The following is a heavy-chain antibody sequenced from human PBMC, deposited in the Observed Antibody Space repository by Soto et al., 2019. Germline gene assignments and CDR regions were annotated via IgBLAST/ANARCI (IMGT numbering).Heavy chain of an antibody. V-gene: IGHV4-31*03. D-gene: IGHD2-15*01. CDR3: ERKRGSSFFDY. Sequence: SETLSLTCNVSGGSISTANYYWSWFRQRPGKGLEWIGYIFYSGTTYTYYNLSLKSRLFMSLDTSKNTLTLWMTSVTAADTAVYYCERKRGSSFFDYWGQGTLVTVSS. CDR2: IFYSGTT. J-gene: IGHJ4*02. CDR1: GGSISTANYY.